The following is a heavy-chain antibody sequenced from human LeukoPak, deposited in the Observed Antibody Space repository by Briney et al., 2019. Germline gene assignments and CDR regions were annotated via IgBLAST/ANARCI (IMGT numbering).Heavy chain of an antibody. CDR3: ARHGDGESGSYYPLGY. V-gene: IGHV4-39*01. Sequence: PSETLSLTCTVSGGSISSSYYYWGWIRQPPGKGLEWIGSIYYSGSTYYNPSLKSRVTISVDTSKNQFSLKLSSVTAADTAVYYCARHGDGESGSYYPLGYWGQGTLVTVSS. CDR1: GGSISSSYYY. D-gene: IGHD1-26*01. J-gene: IGHJ4*02. CDR2: IYYSGST.